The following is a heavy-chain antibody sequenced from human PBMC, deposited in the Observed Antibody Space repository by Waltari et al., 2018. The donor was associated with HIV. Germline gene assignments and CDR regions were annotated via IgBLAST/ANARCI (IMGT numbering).Heavy chain of an antibody. J-gene: IGHJ4*02. V-gene: IGHV3-30*18. Sequence: QVQLVESGGGVVQPGRSLRLPCAASRFILSSYGMHWVRQSPGKGLEWVALISYDGSNRYYADSVKGRFTISRDNSKNTLWLQMSSLRAEDTAVYYCAKGGTVYGYYHYFDYWGQGTLVTVSS. CDR2: ISYDGSNR. CDR1: RFILSSYG. CDR3: AKGGTVYGYYHYFDY. D-gene: IGHD5-18*01.